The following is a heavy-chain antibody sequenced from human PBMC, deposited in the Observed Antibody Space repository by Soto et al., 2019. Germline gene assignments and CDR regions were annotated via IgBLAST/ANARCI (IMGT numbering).Heavy chain of an antibody. CDR1: GFTFSSYA. Sequence: GGSLRLSCAASGFTFSSYAMSWVRQAPGKGLEWVSAISGSGGSTYYADSVKGRFTISRDNSKNTLYLQMNSLRAEDTALYYCAKDLNGDSGPEYFQHWGQGTLVTVSS. J-gene: IGHJ1*01. CDR3: AKDLNGDSGPEYFQH. CDR2: ISGSGGST. D-gene: IGHD4-17*01. V-gene: IGHV3-23*01.